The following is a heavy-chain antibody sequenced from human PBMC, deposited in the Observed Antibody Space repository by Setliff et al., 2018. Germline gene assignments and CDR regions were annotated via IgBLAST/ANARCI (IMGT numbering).Heavy chain of an antibody. CDR1: GDSISRSTYY. D-gene: IGHD3-10*01. CDR2: VDHSGNT. Sequence: PSETLSLTCTVSGDSISRSTYYWGWIRQSPGKGLDWIGTVDHSGNTFYNPSLKSRVTISVAPSKNQVSLNLRSVTAADTAVYFCARQPSSGAYYNPRPYYFDYWGQGTLVTVSS. CDR3: ARQPSSGAYYNPRPYYFDY. J-gene: IGHJ4*02. V-gene: IGHV4-39*01.